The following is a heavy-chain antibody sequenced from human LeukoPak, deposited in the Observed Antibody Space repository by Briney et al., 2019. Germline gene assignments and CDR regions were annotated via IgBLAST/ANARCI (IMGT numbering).Heavy chain of an antibody. V-gene: IGHV3-7*01. CDR2: IKQDGSEK. D-gene: IGHD2/OR15-2a*01. Sequence: PGGSLRLSCAASGFTFSSYWMSWDRQPPGKGLEWVAKIKQDGSEKYYVDSVKGRFTISRDNAKNSLYLQMNSLRAEDTAVYYCARGPTRANSSDYWGQGTPVTVSS. CDR1: GFTFSSYW. J-gene: IGHJ4*02. CDR3: ARGPTRANSSDY.